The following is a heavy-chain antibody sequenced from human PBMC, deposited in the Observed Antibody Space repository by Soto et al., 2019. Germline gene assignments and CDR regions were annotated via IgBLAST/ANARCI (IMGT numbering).Heavy chain of an antibody. V-gene: IGHV4-61*01. D-gene: IGHD6-13*01. CDR2: IYYTGTT. CDR3: ARRTTSSGWSHFDS. J-gene: IGHJ4*02. CDR1: GGSVSSSFIY. Sequence: SETLSLTCTVSGGSVSSSFIYWSWVRQPPGQRLEWIGYIYYTGTTNYNPSLASRVAMSVETSKKQFTLNLRSLTAADTARYYCARRTTSSGWSHFDSWRQGMLVTVAS.